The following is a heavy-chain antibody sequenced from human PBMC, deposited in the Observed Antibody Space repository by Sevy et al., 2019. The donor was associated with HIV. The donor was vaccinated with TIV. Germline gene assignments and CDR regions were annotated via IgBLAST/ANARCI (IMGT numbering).Heavy chain of an antibody. CDR3: TRGVTKIIGGGYYFDY. J-gene: IGHJ4*02. Sequence: ASVKVSCKASGVTFNSYAFHWVRQAPGRGLEWMGGIIPMFGTTDYAQKFQGRVTISADESTSTVYMEQSSLRSEDTAVYYCTRGVTKIIGGGYYFDYWGQGTLVTVSS. CDR1: GVTFNSYA. D-gene: IGHD3-22*01. CDR2: IIPMFGTT. V-gene: IGHV1-69*13.